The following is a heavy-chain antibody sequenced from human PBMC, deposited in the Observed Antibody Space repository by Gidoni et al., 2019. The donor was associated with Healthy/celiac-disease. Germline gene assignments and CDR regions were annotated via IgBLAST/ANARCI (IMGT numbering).Heavy chain of an antibody. V-gene: IGHV5-51*01. CDR2: IYPGDSDT. CDR1: GYSFTSYW. D-gene: IGHD6-6*01. J-gene: IGHJ6*03. Sequence: EVQLVQSGAEVKKPGESLKISCKGSGYSFTSYWIGWVRQMPGKGLEWMGIIYPGDSDTRYSPSFQGQVTISADKSISTAYLQWSSLKASDTAMYYCARHLAARGMDYYMDVWGKGTTVTVSS. CDR3: ARHLAARGMDYYMDV.